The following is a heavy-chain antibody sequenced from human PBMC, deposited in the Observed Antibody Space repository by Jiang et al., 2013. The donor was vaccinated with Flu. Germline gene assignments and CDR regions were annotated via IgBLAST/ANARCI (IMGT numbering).Heavy chain of an antibody. J-gene: IGHJ4*02. V-gene: IGHV6-1*01. Sequence: AWNWIRQSPSRGLEWLGRTYYRSKWYNDYAVSVKSRITINPDTSKNQFSLQLNSVTPEDTAVYYCARDGAGDGGYFDYWGQGTLVTVSS. CDR1: A. D-gene: IGHD7-27*01. CDR2: TYYRSKWYN. CDR3: ARDGAGDGGYFDY.